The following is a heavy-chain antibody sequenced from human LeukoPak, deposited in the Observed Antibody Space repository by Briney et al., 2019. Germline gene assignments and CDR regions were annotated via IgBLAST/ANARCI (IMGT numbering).Heavy chain of an antibody. CDR2: INTDRTYT. CDR3: ARDITMVRGLRGDDP. Sequence: PGGSLRLSCAASGFTFSDFWMHWVRQAPGKGLVWVSRINTDRTYTSYADSVRGRFTISRDNAKNTLYLQMNSLRAEDTAVYYCARDITMVRGLRGDDPWGQGTLVTVSS. V-gene: IGHV3-74*01. CDR1: GFTFSDFW. D-gene: IGHD3-10*01. J-gene: IGHJ5*02.